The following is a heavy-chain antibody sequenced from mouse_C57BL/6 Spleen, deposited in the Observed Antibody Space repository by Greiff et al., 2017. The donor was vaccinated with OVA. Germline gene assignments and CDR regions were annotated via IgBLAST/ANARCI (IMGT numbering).Heavy chain of an antibody. V-gene: IGHV1-53*01. CDR3: ARMGTAQALYYYAMDY. CDR1: GYTFTSYW. J-gene: IGHJ4*01. Sequence: QVQLQQPGTELVKPGASVKLSCKASGYTFTSYWMHWVKQRPGQGLEWIGNINPSNGGTNYNEKFKSKATLTVDKSSSTAYMQLSSLTSEDSAVYYCARMGTAQALYYYAMDYWGQGTSVTVSS. D-gene: IGHD3-2*02. CDR2: INPSNGGT.